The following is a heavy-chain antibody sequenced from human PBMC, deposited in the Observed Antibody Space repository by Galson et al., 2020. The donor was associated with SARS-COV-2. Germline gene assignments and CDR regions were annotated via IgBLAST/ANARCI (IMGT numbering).Heavy chain of an antibody. CDR3: AKAYCDVSTCLPNDL. Sequence: GGSLRLSCAASGFMFSNYAMHWVRQSPGKGLEWVSSISDRGRGTSYADSVKGRFTISRDNSKDTLFLRLKSLRVEDTAMYYCAKAYCDVSTCLPNDLWGQGTLVTVSS. CDR1: GFMFSNYA. D-gene: IGHD2-21*01. CDR2: ISDRGRGT. V-gene: IGHV3-23*01. J-gene: IGHJ5*02.